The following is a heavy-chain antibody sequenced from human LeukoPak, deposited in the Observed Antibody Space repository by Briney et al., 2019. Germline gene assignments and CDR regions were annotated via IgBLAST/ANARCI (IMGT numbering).Heavy chain of an antibody. V-gene: IGHV3-7*01. CDR1: GFTFSSYA. CDR2: IKQDGSEK. D-gene: IGHD5-24*01. J-gene: IGHJ4*02. Sequence: GGSLRLSCAASGFTFSSYAMHWVRQAPGKGLEWVANIKQDGSEKYYVDSVKGRFTISRDNAKNSLYLQMNSLRAEDTAVYYCARERWLQLHYFDYWGQGTLVTVSS. CDR3: ARERWLQLHYFDY.